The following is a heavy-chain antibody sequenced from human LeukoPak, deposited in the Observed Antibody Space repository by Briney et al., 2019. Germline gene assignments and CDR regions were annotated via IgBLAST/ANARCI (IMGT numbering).Heavy chain of an antibody. CDR1: GYSIKSGYY. CDR3: ARGATILDV. Sequence: SETLSLTCTVSGYSIKSGYYWGWIRQPPGKGLEWIGSIYQSGNTYSSPSLKSRLTISVETSKNQFSLKLSSVTAADTAVYYCARGATILDVWGKGTTVTVSS. CDR2: IYQSGNT. D-gene: IGHD5-12*01. J-gene: IGHJ6*04. V-gene: IGHV4-38-2*02.